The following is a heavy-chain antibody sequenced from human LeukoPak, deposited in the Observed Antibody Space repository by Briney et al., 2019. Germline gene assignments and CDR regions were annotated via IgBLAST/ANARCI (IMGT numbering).Heavy chain of an antibody. CDR1: GFTVSSNY. D-gene: IGHD2-8*01. V-gene: IGHV3-53*01. CDR3: ARITSSRLMVYDAFDI. J-gene: IGHJ3*02. Sequence: GGSLRLSCAASGFTVSSNYMSWVRQAPGKGLEWVSVIYSGGSTYYADSVKGRFTISRDNSKNTLYLQMNSLRAEDTAVYYRARITSSRLMVYDAFDIWGQGTMVTVSS. CDR2: IYSGGST.